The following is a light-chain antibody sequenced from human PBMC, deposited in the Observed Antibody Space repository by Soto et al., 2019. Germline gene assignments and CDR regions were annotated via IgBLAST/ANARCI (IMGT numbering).Light chain of an antibody. CDR1: HGIDRH. Sequence: DIQMTQSPPSLSASVGDRVTITCRASHGIDRHLCWYQQKPGQAPKFLIYGASTLQSGVPSRFSGSGSGADFTITISSLQPEDFATYYCQQTYSNPQTFGQGTKVEIK. CDR2: GAS. CDR3: QQTYSNPQT. V-gene: IGKV1-39*01. J-gene: IGKJ1*01.